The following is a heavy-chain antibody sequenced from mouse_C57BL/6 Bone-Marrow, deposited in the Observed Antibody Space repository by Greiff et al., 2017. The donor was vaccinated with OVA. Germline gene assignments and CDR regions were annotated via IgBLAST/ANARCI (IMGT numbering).Heavy chain of an antibody. CDR2: INPNNGGT. CDR1: GYTFTDYY. V-gene: IGHV1-26*01. D-gene: IGHD2-4*01. J-gene: IGHJ4*01. CDR3: AREDDYDVGDYAMDY. Sequence: DVHLVESGPELVKPGASVKISCKASGYTFTDYYMNWVKQSHGKSLEWIGDINPNNGGTSYNQKFKGKATLTVDKSSSTAYMELRSLTSEDSAVYYCAREDDYDVGDYAMDYWGQGTSVTVSS.